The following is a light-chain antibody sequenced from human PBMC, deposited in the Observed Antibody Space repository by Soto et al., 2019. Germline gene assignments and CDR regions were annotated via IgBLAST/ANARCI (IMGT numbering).Light chain of an antibody. CDR3: QQYGSSATIT. Sequence: DIVMTQYPDSLCVSRGYRATINFNSVQILLYNSTNKTYLAWYQQKPGQAPRLLIYGASIRATGIPDRFSGSGSETDFTLTISRLEPEDFALYYCQQYGSSATITFGQGTRLEIK. CDR1: QILLYNSTNKTY. V-gene: IGKV3-20*01. CDR2: GAS. J-gene: IGKJ5*01.